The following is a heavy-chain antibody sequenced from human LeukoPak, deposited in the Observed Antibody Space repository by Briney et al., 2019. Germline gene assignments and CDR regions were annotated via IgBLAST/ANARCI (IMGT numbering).Heavy chain of an antibody. CDR2: IRSKANSYAT. J-gene: IGHJ4*02. Sequence: GGSLKLSCAASGFTFSGSAMHWVRQASGKGLEWVGRIRSKANSYATAYAASVKGRFTISRDDSKNTVYLQMNSLKTEDTAVYYCTSLLGYCSGGSCYSALKEFDYWGQGTLVTVSS. D-gene: IGHD2-15*01. CDR1: GFTFSGSA. CDR3: TSLLGYCSGGSCYSALKEFDY. V-gene: IGHV3-73*01.